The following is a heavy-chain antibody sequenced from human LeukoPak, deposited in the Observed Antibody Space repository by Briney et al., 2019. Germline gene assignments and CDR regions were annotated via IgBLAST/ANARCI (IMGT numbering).Heavy chain of an antibody. CDR2: ISSSSSTI. V-gene: IGHV3-48*01. CDR1: GFTFSSYS. J-gene: IGHJ6*02. Sequence: GGSLRLSCAASGFTFSSYSMNWVRQAPGKGLEWVSYISSSSSTIYYADSVKGRFTISRDNSRNTLYLQMNSLRAEDTAVYYCARDVVAGFLYYYGMDVWGQGTTVTVSS. D-gene: IGHD6-19*01. CDR3: ARDVVAGFLYYYGMDV.